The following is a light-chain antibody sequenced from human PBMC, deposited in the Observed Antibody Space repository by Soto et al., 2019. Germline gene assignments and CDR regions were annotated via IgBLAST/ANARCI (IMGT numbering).Light chain of an antibody. Sequence: IQLTQSPSSLSASVGDRVTITCRASQVISHYLGWYQQKPGKAPKLLIYAASTLQTGVPSRFSGGGSGTDFTLTITSLQPEDFATYYCQQLNVYPSTFGGGTKVEIK. J-gene: IGKJ4*01. CDR1: QVISHY. CDR2: AAS. V-gene: IGKV1-9*01. CDR3: QQLNVYPST.